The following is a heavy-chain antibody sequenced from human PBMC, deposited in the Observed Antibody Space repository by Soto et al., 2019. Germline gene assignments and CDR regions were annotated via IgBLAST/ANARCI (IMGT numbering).Heavy chain of an antibody. V-gene: IGHV5-51*01. CDR1: TYSFTNYW. D-gene: IGHD1-1*01. CDR2: IYPGDSDT. CDR3: ARVKLGPFYFDY. Sequence: GESLKISCEASTYSFTNYWIGWVRQTPGKGLEWMGIIYPGDSDTRYSPSFRGQVTISADKSLDTAYLQWSSLKASDTAIYNCARVKLGPFYFDYWGQGTLVTVSS. J-gene: IGHJ4*02.